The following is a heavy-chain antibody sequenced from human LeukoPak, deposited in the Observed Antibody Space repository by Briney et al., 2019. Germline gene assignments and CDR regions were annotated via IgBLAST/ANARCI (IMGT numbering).Heavy chain of an antibody. CDR1: GFTFSSYE. CDR2: ISSSGSTI. V-gene: IGHV3-48*03. J-gene: IGHJ3*02. Sequence: GGSLRLSCAASGFTFSSYEMNWVRQAPGKGLEWVSYISSSGSTIYYADSVKGRFPISRDNAKNSLYLQMNSLRAEDTAVYYCARVRGIITMMNAFDIWGQGTMVTVSS. D-gene: IGHD3-22*01. CDR3: ARVRGIITMMNAFDI.